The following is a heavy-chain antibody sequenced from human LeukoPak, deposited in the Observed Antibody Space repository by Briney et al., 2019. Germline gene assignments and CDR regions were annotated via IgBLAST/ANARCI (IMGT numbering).Heavy chain of an antibody. CDR2: INWNGGST. CDR3: ARDRTGYNWNDACFDY. CDR1: GFTFDDYG. Sequence: GGSLRLSCAASGFTFDDYGMSWVRQAPGKGLEWVSGINWNGGSTGYADSVKGRFTISRDNAKNSLYLQMNSLRAEDTALYYCARDRTGYNWNDACFDYWGQGTLVTVSS. V-gene: IGHV3-20*04. J-gene: IGHJ4*02. D-gene: IGHD1-1*01.